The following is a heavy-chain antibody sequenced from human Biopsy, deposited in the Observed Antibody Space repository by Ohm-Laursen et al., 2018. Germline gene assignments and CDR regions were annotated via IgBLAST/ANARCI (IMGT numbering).Heavy chain of an antibody. CDR3: ARDRYYDSKSYYSHYNMDV. CDR1: GFTFSSYG. Sequence: SLRLSCAASGFTFSSYGIHWVRQAPGKGLEWVAVICDDGSNKYSADSVKGRFSISRDNSKNTVYLQMNSLRASDTAVYYCARDRYYDSKSYYSHYNMDVWGQGTTVSVSS. D-gene: IGHD3-10*01. CDR2: ICDDGSNK. V-gene: IGHV3-33*01. J-gene: IGHJ6*02.